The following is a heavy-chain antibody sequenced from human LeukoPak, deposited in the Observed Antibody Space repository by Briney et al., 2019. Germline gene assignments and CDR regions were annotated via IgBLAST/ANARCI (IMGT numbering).Heavy chain of an antibody. CDR2: INHSGST. V-gene: IGHV4-34*01. Sequence: PSGTLSLTCAVYGGSFSGYYWSWIRQPPGKGLEWIGEINHSGSTFYNPSLTSRVRMSIDTSKYHFSLELNSVTAADTAVYYCARGGDGARLGYWGRGTLVTVPS. CDR3: ARGGDGARLGY. J-gene: IGHJ4*02. D-gene: IGHD3-10*01. CDR1: GGSFSGYY.